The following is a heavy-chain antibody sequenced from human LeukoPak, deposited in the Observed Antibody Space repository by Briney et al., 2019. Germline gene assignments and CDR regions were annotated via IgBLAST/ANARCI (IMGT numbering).Heavy chain of an antibody. D-gene: IGHD6-13*01. CDR3: SRLEDSSPIEVALDI. Sequence: GGSLKLSCAASGFTFSGSVMHWVRQAAGKGLEWVGRIRSKRNNYATAYSASVKGRFTISRDDSKNTVYLHMGSLKTEDTALYYCSRLEDSSPIEVALDIWGQGTVVTVSS. CDR2: IRSKRNNYAT. J-gene: IGHJ3*02. CDR1: GFTFSGSV. V-gene: IGHV3-73*01.